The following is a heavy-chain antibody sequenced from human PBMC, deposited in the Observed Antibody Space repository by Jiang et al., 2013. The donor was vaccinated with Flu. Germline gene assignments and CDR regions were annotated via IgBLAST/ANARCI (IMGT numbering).Heavy chain of an antibody. CDR2: INTNTGNP. Sequence: QSGSELKKPGASVKVSCKASGYTFTSYAMNWVRQAPGQGLEWMGWINTNTGNPTYAQGFTGRFVFSLDTSVSTAYLQISSLKAEDTAVYYCARDSYDYVWGSYRQLGYWGQGTLVTVSS. CDR3: ARDSYDYVWGSYRQLGY. CDR1: GYTFTSYA. J-gene: IGHJ4*02. V-gene: IGHV7-4-1*02. D-gene: IGHD3-16*02.